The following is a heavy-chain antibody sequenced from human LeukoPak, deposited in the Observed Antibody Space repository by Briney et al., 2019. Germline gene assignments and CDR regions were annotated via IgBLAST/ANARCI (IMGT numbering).Heavy chain of an antibody. D-gene: IGHD4-17*01. CDR2: IWYDGSNK. CDR1: GFTFSSYG. V-gene: IGHV3-33*01. Sequence: PGRSLRLSCAASGFTFSSYGMHWVRQAPGKGLEWVAVIWYDGSNKYYADSVKGRFTISRDNSKNTLYLQMNSLRAEDTAVYYCARDWDTVLVDPWGQGTLVTVSS. J-gene: IGHJ5*02. CDR3: ARDWDTVLVDP.